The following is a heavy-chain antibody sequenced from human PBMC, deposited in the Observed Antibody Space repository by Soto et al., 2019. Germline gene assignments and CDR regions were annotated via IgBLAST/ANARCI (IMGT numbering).Heavy chain of an antibody. CDR1: GGSISSYY. Sequence: QVQLQESGPGLVKPSETLSLTCTVSGGSISSYYWSWIRQPPGKGLEWIGYIYYSGSTNYNPSLKRRVTISVDTSKNQFSLKLSSVTAADTAVYYCARLAAAGDWGQGTLVTVSS. V-gene: IGHV4-59*08. CDR3: ARLAAAGD. D-gene: IGHD6-13*01. CDR2: IYYSGST. J-gene: IGHJ4*02.